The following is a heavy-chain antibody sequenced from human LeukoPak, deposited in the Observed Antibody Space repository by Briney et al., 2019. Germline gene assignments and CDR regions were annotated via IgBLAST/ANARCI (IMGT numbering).Heavy chain of an antibody. V-gene: IGHV3-23*01. D-gene: IGHD3-22*01. CDR1: GFTFSSYA. CDR3: AKDYYDSSGYDAFDI. J-gene: IGHJ3*02. Sequence: GGSLRLSCAASGFTFSSYAMSWVRQAPGEGLEWVSAISGSGGSTYYADSVKGRFTISRDISKNTLYLQMNSLRAGDTAVYYCAKDYYDSSGYDAFDIWGQGTMVTVSS. CDR2: ISGSGGST.